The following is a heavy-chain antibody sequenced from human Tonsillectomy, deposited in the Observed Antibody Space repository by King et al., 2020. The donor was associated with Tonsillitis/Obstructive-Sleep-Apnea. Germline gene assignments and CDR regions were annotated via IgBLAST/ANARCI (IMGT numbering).Heavy chain of an antibody. Sequence: VQLVESGGGLVQPGRSLRLSCAASGFTFGHFAMHWVRQVPGKGLEWVSGISWNGNEIEYAASVKGRLTIYRDNANNSLYLHMNSLRAEDTAFYYCAKGPRFYSHTSFFDNWGQGTLVTVPS. CDR2: ISWNGNEI. CDR1: GFTFGHFA. J-gene: IGHJ4*02. CDR3: AKGPRFYSHTSFFDN. V-gene: IGHV3-9*01. D-gene: IGHD5-18*01.